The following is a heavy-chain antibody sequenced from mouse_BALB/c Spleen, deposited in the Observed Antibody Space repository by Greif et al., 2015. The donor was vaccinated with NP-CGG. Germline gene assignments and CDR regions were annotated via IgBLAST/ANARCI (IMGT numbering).Heavy chain of an antibody. D-gene: IGHD2-12*01. CDR2: IYPSDSYT. V-gene: IGHV1-69*02. J-gene: IGHJ2*01. CDR1: GYTFTSYW. Sequence: QVQLQQSEAELVRPGASVKLSCKASGYTFTSYWINWVKQRPGQGLEWIGNIYPSDSYTNYNQKFKDKATLTVDKSTSTAYMQVSSATAEDSAVYDCTSTTSHYFDYWGQGTTLTVSS. CDR3: TSTTSHYFDY.